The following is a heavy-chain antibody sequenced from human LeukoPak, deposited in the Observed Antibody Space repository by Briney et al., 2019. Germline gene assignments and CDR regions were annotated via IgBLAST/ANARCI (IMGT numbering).Heavy chain of an antibody. D-gene: IGHD3-22*01. CDR3: SRDSYYDSSRSASGY. CDR1: GFTFSDYY. V-gene: IGHV3-11*04. Sequence: PGGSLRLSCAASGFTFSDYYMSWVRQAPGKGLEWVSYISSSGSNIYYADSVKGRFTISRDNAKNSLYLQMNSLRAEDTAVYYCSRDSYYDSSRSASGYWGQGTLVTVSS. CDR2: ISSSGSNI. J-gene: IGHJ4*02.